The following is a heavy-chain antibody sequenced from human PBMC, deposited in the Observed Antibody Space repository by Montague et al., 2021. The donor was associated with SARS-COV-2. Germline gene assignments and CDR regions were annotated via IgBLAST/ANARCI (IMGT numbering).Heavy chain of an antibody. CDR1: EFTFSDYN. Sequence: SLRLSCAASEFTFSDYNMSWVRHAPGKGLEWVSSITSTSHYIYYADSVRGRFTISRANGKKLLYLQMNSLRAEDTAIYYCAGGILRSPVGLDYWGQGALVTVSA. CDR2: ITSTSHYI. J-gene: IGHJ4*02. V-gene: IGHV3-21*01. CDR3: AGGILRSPVGLDY. D-gene: IGHD1-1*01.